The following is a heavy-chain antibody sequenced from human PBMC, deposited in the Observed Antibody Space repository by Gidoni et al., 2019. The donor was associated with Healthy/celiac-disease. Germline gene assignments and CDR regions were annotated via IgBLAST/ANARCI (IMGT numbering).Heavy chain of an antibody. Sequence: QVPLVQSGAEVKKPGPSVKVSCKASGGTFSSYAISWVRQAPGQGLEWMGGIIPIFGTANYAQKCQGRVTITADESTSTAYMELSSLRSEDTAVYYCARDFRAGSSSVRWFDPWGQGTLVTVSS. CDR2: IIPIFGTA. CDR3: ARDFRAGSSSVRWFDP. CDR1: GGTFSSYA. D-gene: IGHD6-6*01. V-gene: IGHV1-69*01. J-gene: IGHJ5*02.